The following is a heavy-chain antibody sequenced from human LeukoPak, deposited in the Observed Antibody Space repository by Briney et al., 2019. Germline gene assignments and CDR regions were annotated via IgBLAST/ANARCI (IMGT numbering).Heavy chain of an antibody. V-gene: IGHV3-21*01. CDR3: ARKEYSSGWRSVPYGMDV. Sequence: GGSLRLSCAASGFTFSSYSMNWVRQAPGEGLEWVSSISSSSSYIYYADSVKGRFTISRDNAKNSLYLQMNSLRAEDTAVYYCARKEYSSGWRSVPYGMDVWGQGTTVTVSS. D-gene: IGHD6-19*01. CDR1: GFTFSSYS. CDR2: ISSSSSYI. J-gene: IGHJ6*02.